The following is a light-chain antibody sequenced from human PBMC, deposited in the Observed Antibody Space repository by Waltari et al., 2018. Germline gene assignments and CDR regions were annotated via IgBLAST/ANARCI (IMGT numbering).Light chain of an antibody. CDR1: SSDVGGYNY. CDR2: EVR. V-gene: IGLV2-14*01. J-gene: IGLJ2*01. Sequence: QSALTQPASVSGSPGQSITISCTGTSSDVGGYNYVSWYQQHPGKAPQLMLYEVRKRPSGVSNRFSGSKSGNTASLTISGLQAEDEADYYCSSYTSSSTVVFGGGTKLTVL. CDR3: SSYTSSSTVV.